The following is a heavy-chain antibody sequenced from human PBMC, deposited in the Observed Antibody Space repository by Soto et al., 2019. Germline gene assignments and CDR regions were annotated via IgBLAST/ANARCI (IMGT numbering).Heavy chain of an antibody. J-gene: IGHJ6*02. D-gene: IGHD3-9*01. Sequence: QVQLVQSGAEVKKPGASVKVSCKASGYTFTSYGVSWVRQAPGQGLEWLGWISTYNGNTNYAQKLQGRVTMTTDTSTSTAYMELRSLRSDDTAVYYCARSILTAYYGNFYYYNMDVWGQGTTVTVSS. V-gene: IGHV1-18*01. CDR3: ARSILTAYYGNFYYYNMDV. CDR2: ISTYNGNT. CDR1: GYTFTSYG.